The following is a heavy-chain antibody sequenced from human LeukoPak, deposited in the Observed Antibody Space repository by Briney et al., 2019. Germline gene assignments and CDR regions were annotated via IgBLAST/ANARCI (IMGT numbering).Heavy chain of an antibody. CDR1: GFTFSSYW. Sequence: GGSLRLSCAASGFTFSSYWMSWVRQAPGKGLERVANIKQDGSEKYYVDSVKGRFTISRDNAKNSLYLQMNSLRAEDTAVYYCARDAGYCSGGSCSDPFDYWGQGTLVTVSS. D-gene: IGHD2-15*01. CDR3: ARDAGYCSGGSCSDPFDY. V-gene: IGHV3-7*01. J-gene: IGHJ4*02. CDR2: IKQDGSEK.